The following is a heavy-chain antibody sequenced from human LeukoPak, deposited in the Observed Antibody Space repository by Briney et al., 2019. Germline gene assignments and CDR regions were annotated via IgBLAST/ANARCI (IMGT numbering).Heavy chain of an antibody. J-gene: IGHJ3*02. CDR2: ISDDSSFT. CDR1: GLRFRSYA. V-gene: IGHV3-23*01. Sequence: GGSLRLSCVASGLRFRSYAMNWVRQAPGKGLECISTISDDSSFTYYADSVKGRFTISRDNSKNTLYLQMNSLRAEDTAVYYCARDAYYYDSSGYSAFDIWGQGTMVTVSS. CDR3: ARDAYYYDSSGYSAFDI. D-gene: IGHD3-22*01.